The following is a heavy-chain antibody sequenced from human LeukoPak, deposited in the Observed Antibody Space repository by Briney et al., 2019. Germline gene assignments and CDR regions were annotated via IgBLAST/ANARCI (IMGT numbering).Heavy chain of an antibody. J-gene: IGHJ3*02. CDR3: ARIRYSSGWYVVLDAFDI. CDR1: GYTFTSYG. CDR2: INTNTGNP. Sequence: ASVKVSCKASGYTFTSYGISWVRQAPGQGLEWMGWINTNTGNPTYAQGFTGRFVFSLDTSVSTAYLQISSLKAEDTAVYYCARIRYSSGWYVVLDAFDIWGQGTMVTVSS. V-gene: IGHV7-4-1*02. D-gene: IGHD6-19*01.